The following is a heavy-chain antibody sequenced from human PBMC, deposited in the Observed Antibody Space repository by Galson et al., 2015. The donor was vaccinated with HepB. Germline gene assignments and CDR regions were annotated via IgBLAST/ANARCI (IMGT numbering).Heavy chain of an antibody. CDR3: ARDLFRRLNIQTFDY. J-gene: IGHJ4*02. Sequence: SVKVSCKASGYTFTDYYIQRVRQAPGQGLGWIGRINSNTGSTNYAQKFQGRVTMTRDTSIATAYMVLSRLRSDDTAVYYCARDLFRRLNIQTFDYWGLGTLVTVSS. CDR1: GYTFTDYY. V-gene: IGHV1-2*06. CDR2: INSNTGST. D-gene: IGHD2/OR15-2a*01.